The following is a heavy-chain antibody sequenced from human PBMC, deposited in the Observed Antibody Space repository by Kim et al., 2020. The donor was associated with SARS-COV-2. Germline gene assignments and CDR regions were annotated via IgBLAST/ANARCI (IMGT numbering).Heavy chain of an antibody. D-gene: IGHD4-17*01. V-gene: IGHV3-48*02. Sequence: YADSVEGRFTISRDNAKNSLYLQMNSLRDEDTAVYYCARDLWVTTNAFDIWGQGTMVTVSS. J-gene: IGHJ3*02. CDR3: ARDLWVTTNAFDI.